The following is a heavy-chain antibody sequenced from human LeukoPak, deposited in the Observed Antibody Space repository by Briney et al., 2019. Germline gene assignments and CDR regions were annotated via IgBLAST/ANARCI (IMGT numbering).Heavy chain of an antibody. CDR3: ARQTAMGRSGDY. CDR1: GYSFTSYW. CDR2: IDPSDSET. V-gene: IGHV5-51*01. J-gene: IGHJ4*02. Sequence: GESLKISCKASGYSFTSYWIGWVRQMPGKGLEWMGIIDPSDSETRHTPSFQGQVTISVDKSLTTAYLQWNSLKASDTAMYYCARQTAMGRSGDYWGQGTLVIVSS. D-gene: IGHD5-18*01.